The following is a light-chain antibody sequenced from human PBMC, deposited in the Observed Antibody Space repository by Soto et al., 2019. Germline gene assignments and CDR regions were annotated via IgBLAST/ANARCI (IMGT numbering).Light chain of an antibody. Sequence: EIVLTQSPGTLSLSPGERATFSCRASQSVSSSYIAWYQQKRGQAPRRLIYGASIRATGIPDRFSGSGSGTDFTLTISRLEPEDFALYYCQQYHTSPLTF. CDR1: QSVSSSY. CDR3: QQYHTSPLT. J-gene: IGKJ1*01. CDR2: GAS. V-gene: IGKV3-20*01.